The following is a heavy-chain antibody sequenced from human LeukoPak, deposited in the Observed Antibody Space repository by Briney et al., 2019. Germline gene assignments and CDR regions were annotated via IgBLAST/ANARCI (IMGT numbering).Heavy chain of an antibody. CDR1: GFTFSSYS. CDR2: ISSSSRYI. D-gene: IGHD6-19*01. J-gene: IGHJ4*02. CDR3: ARDNGWGRYYFDS. Sequence: GGSLRLSCAASGFTFSSYSMNWVRQAPGEGLEWVSFISSSSRYIYYADSVKGRFTISRDNAKNSLYLQMNSLRVEDTAVYYCARDNGWGRYYFDSWGQGTLATVSS. V-gene: IGHV3-21*01.